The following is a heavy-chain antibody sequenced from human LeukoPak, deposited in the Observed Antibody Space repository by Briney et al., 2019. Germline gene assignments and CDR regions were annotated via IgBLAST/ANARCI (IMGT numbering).Heavy chain of an antibody. CDR3: ARQDHYDSSGYYAY. CDR2: ISYGGNT. J-gene: IGHJ4*02. D-gene: IGHD3-22*01. V-gene: IGHV4-30-4*01. CDR1: GGSINIGDYQ. Sequence: SENLSLTCTVSGGSINIGDYQWSWIRQSPGKGLEWIGYISYGGNTYYNPSLKSRVTISQDTSKNQFSLKLTSVTAADTAVYYCARQDHYDSSGYYAYWGQGTLVTVSS.